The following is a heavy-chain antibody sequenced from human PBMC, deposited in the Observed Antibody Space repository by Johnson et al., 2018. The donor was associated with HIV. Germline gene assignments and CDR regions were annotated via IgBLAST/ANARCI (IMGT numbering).Heavy chain of an antibody. CDR3: AKDAAWELLRPDAFDI. D-gene: IGHD1-26*01. CDR1: GFTFSSYE. J-gene: IGHJ3*02. Sequence: EKLVESGGGVVQPGRSVRLSCAASGFTFSSYEMNWVRQAPGKGLEWVSYISSSGSTIYYADYVKGRCTISRDNAKNSLYLQMTSLRAEDTAVYYCAKDAAWELLRPDAFDIWGQGTMVTVSS. CDR2: ISSSGSTI. V-gene: IGHV3-48*03.